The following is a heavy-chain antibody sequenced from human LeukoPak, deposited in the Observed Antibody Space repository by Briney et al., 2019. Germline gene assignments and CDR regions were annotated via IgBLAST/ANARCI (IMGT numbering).Heavy chain of an antibody. CDR3: ARPIAVAGTWAFDI. CDR1: GFTFSSYA. Sequence: PGGPLRLSCAASGFTFSSYAMSWVRQAPGKGLEWVSAISGSGGSTNYADSVKGRFTISRDNAKNTLYLQMNSLSAEDTAVYYCARPIAVAGTWAFDIWGQGTMVTVSS. J-gene: IGHJ3*02. CDR2: ISGSGGST. V-gene: IGHV3-23*01. D-gene: IGHD6-19*01.